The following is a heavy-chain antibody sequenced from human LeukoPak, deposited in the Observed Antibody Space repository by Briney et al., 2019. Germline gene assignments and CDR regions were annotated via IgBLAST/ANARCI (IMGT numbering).Heavy chain of an antibody. V-gene: IGHV3-20*04. CDR1: GFTFDVYG. CDR3: AREAYGDYEYYFDY. J-gene: IGHJ4*02. D-gene: IGHD4-17*01. Sequence: PGGSLRLSCAASGFTFDVYGMSLVRQAPGKGLEWVSGINWNGGSTGYADSVKGRFTISRDNAKNSLYLQMNSLRAEDTALYYCAREAYGDYEYYFDYWGQGTLVTVSS. CDR2: INWNGGST.